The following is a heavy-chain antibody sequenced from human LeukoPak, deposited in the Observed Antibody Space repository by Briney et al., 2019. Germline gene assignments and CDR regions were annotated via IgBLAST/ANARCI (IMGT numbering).Heavy chain of an antibody. CDR3: ASNRGYSSSWYWFNWFDP. CDR1: GGSFSGYY. D-gene: IGHD6-13*01. CDR2: INHSGST. J-gene: IGHJ5*02. V-gene: IGHV4-34*01. Sequence: SETLSLTCAVYGGSFSGYYWSWIRQPPGKGREGSGEINHSGSTNYNPSLKSRVTISVDTSKNQFSLKLSSVTAADTAVYYCASNRGYSSSWYWFNWFDPWGQGTLVTVSS.